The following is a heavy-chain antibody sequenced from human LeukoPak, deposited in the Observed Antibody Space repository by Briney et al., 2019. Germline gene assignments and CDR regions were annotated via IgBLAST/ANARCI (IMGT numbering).Heavy chain of an antibody. V-gene: IGHV3-33*06. D-gene: IGHD3-22*01. CDR3: AKDWRYYDSSGYPDY. CDR2: IWYDGSNK. Sequence: PGGSLRPSCAASGFTFSSYGMHWVRQAPGKGLEWVAAIWYDGSNKYYADSVKGRFTISRDNSKNTLYLQMNSLRAEDTAVYYCAKDWRYYDSSGYPDYWGQGTLVTVSS. J-gene: IGHJ4*02. CDR1: GFTFSSYG.